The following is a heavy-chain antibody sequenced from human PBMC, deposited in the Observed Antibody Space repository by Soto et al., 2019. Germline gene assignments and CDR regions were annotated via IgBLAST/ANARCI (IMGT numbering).Heavy chain of an antibody. D-gene: IGHD6-13*01. CDR2: ISIGSTTI. J-gene: IGHJ5*02. V-gene: IGHV3-48*02. CDR3: ARDNGIAGSFDP. Sequence: PGGSRRRSCAASGFTFSTYSMNWVRQAPGKGLEWISYISIGSTTIFYADSVKGRFTISRDNAKNSLYLQMNSLRDEDTSVYYCARDNGIAGSFDPWGQGTLVTVSS. CDR1: GFTFSTYS.